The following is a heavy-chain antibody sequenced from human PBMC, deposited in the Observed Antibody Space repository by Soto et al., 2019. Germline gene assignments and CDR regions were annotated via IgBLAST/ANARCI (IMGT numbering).Heavy chain of an antibody. CDR2: IRSKANSYAT. CDR3: TRSVTGITAHFDS. Sequence: EVQLVESGGGLVQPGGSLKLSCAASGFTFSGSAMRWVRQASGKGLEWVGRIRSKANSYATAYAASVKGRFTISRDDSKNTAYLQMNSLKTEDTAVYYCTRSVTGITAHFDSWGQGTLVTVSS. V-gene: IGHV3-73*02. D-gene: IGHD1-7*01. J-gene: IGHJ4*02. CDR1: GFTFSGSA.